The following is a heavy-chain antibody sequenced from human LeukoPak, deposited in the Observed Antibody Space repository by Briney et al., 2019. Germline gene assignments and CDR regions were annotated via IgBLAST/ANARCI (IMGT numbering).Heavy chain of an antibody. D-gene: IGHD3-10*01. CDR1: GFTFSSYA. Sequence: GGSLRLSCAASGFTFSSYAMSWVRQPPGKGLEWVSAISGSGGSTYYAGSVKGRFTISRDNSKNTLYLQMNSLRAEDTARYYCAKESYGSYYFDYWGQGTLVTVSS. J-gene: IGHJ4*02. CDR2: ISGSGGST. CDR3: AKESYGSYYFDY. V-gene: IGHV3-23*01.